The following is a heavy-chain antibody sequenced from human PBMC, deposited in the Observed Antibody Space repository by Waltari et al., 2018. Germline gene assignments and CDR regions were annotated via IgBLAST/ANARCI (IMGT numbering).Heavy chain of an antibody. V-gene: IGHV1-3*01. CDR1: GYTFTDYY. J-gene: IGHJ4*02. CDR2: ILAGNVKT. Sequence: VQLVQSGAEVKKPGATVKISCKASGYTFTDYYMHWVQQAPGQRLEWMGWILAGNVKTEYSQKFRGRITFSRDTSASTDYMELSSLSSEDTAVYYCASSNTGWIFDYWGQGTLVTVSS. D-gene: IGHD6-19*01. CDR3: ASSNTGWIFDY.